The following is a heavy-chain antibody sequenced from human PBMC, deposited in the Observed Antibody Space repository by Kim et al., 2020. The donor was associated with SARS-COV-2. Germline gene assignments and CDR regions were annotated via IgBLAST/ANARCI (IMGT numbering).Heavy chain of an antibody. Sequence: GGSLRLSCAASGFTFSDYYMSWIRQAPGKGLEWVSYISSNSGYTNYADSVKGRFTISRDNAKNSLYLQMNSLRAEDTAVYYCARVEISSGSYYLYYRGQGTLVTVSS. V-gene: IGHV3-11*06. CDR1: GFTFSDYY. J-gene: IGHJ4*02. CDR3: ARVEISSGSYYLYY. D-gene: IGHD1-26*01. CDR2: ISSNSGYT.